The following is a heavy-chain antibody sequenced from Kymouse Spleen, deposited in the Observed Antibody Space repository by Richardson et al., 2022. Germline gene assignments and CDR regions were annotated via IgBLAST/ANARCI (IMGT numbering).Heavy chain of an antibody. J-gene: IGHJ6*02. D-gene: IGHD4-11,IGHD4-11*01. CDR1: GFTFDDYA. Sequence: EVQLVESGGGLVQPGRSLRLSCAASGFTFDDYAMHWVRQAPGKGLEWVSGISWNSGSIGYADSVKGRFTISRDNAKNSLYLQMNSLRAEDTALYYCAKDRDYSNYVDYYYYGMDVWGQGTTVTVSS. CDR3: AKDRDYSNYVDYYYYGMDV. V-gene: IGHV3-9*01. CDR2: ISWNSGSI.